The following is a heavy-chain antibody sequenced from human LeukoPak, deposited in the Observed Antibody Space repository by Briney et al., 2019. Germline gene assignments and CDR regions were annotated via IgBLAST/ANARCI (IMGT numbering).Heavy chain of an antibody. CDR2: ISGSGGST. CDR3: TTAIDIVLMVYAYDAFDI. J-gene: IGHJ3*02. V-gene: IGHV3-23*01. CDR1: GFTFSSYA. Sequence: GGSLRLSCAASGFTFSSYAMSWVRQAPGKGLEWVSAISGSGGSTYYADSVKGRFTISRDNSKNTLYLQMNSLKTEDTAVYYCTTAIDIVLMVYAYDAFDIWGQGTMVTVSS. D-gene: IGHD2-8*01.